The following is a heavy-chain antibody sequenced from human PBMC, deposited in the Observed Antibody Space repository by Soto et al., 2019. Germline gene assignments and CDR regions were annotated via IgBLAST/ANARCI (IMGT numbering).Heavy chain of an antibody. Sequence: EVQLVESGGGLVQPGGSLRLSCAASGFTFSSYVMHWVRQAPGKGLEFVSTINDNGGSTYYAKSVQGRFTISRDNSKNTLYLQVGSLRAEDMAVYYCARGGSSSYWYFDLWGRGTLVTVSS. CDR3: ARGGSSSYWYFDL. CDR2: INDNGGST. CDR1: GFTFSSYV. J-gene: IGHJ2*01. V-gene: IGHV3-64*01. D-gene: IGHD1-26*01.